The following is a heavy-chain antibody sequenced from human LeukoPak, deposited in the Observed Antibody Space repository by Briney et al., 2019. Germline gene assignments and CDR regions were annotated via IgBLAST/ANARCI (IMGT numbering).Heavy chain of an antibody. V-gene: IGHV3-30*03. J-gene: IGHJ4*02. D-gene: IGHD2-15*01. CDR3: APGYCSGGSCLPDY. CDR1: GFTFSSYG. CDR2: ISYDGSNK. Sequence: GGSLRLSCAASGFTFSSYGMHWVRQAPGKGLEWVAVISYDGSNKYYADSVKGRFTISRDNSKNTLYLQMNSPRAEDTAVYYCAPGYCSGGSCLPDYWGQGTLVTVSS.